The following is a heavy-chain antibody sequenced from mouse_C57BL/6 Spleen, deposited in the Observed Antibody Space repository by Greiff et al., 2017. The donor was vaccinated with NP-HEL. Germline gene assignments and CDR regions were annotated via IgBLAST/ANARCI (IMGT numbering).Heavy chain of an antibody. CDR2: IDPEDGET. V-gene: IGHV14-2*01. D-gene: IGHD1-1*01. J-gene: IGHJ4*01. CDR3: ARSAVITTVVATDYAMDY. CDR1: GFNIKDYY. Sequence: VQLQQSGAELVKPGASVKLSCTASGFNIKDYYMHWVKQRTEQGLEWIGRIDPEDGETKYAPKFQGKATITADTSSNKAYLQLSSLTSEDTAVYYCARSAVITTVVATDYAMDYWGQGTSVTVSS.